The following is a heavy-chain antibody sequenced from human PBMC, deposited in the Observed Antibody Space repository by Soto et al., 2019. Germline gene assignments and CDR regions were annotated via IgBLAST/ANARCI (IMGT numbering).Heavy chain of an antibody. J-gene: IGHJ4*02. D-gene: IGHD3-3*01. CDR3: ANASGFLEWLLKV. CDR2: ISGSGGST. Sequence: PGGSLRLSCAASGFTFSSYAMSWVRQAPGKGLEWVSAISGSGGSTYYADSVKGRFTISRDNSRNTLYLQMNSLRAEDTAVYYCANASGFLEWLLKVWGQGTLVTVSS. CDR1: GFTFSSYA. V-gene: IGHV3-23*01.